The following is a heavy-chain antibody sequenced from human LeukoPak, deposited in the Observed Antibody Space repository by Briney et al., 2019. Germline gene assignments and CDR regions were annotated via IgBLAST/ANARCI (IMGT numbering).Heavy chain of an antibody. V-gene: IGHV4-39*07. D-gene: IGHD3-10*01. J-gene: IGHJ4*02. CDR1: GGSISSYY. CDR3: ARLVSLLWFGEPSYYFDY. Sequence: KSSETLSLTCTVSGGSISSYYWGWIRQPPGKGLEWIGSIYYSGSTYYNPSLKSRVTISVDTSKNQFSLKLSSVTAADTAVYYCARLVSLLWFGEPSYYFDYWGQGTLVTVSS. CDR2: IYYSGST.